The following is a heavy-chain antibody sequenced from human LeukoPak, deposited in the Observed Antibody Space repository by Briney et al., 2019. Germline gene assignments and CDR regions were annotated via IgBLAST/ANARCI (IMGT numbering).Heavy chain of an antibody. Sequence: ASVRVSCKASGGTFISYAISWVRQAPGQGLEWMGGIIPIFGTADYAQKFQGRVTITADESTSTAYMELSSLRSEDTAVYYCATNIVVVPAAIRAPPYGMDVWGQGTTVTVSS. CDR2: IIPIFGTA. D-gene: IGHD2-2*01. CDR1: GGTFISYA. CDR3: ATNIVVVPAAIRAPPYGMDV. J-gene: IGHJ6*02. V-gene: IGHV1-69*13.